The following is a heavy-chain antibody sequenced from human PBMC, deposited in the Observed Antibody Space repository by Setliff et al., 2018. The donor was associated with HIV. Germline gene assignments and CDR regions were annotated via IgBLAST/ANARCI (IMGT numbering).Heavy chain of an antibody. CDR2: IYHSGKT. V-gene: IGHV4-39*07. D-gene: IGHD3-10*01. J-gene: IGHJ4*02. Sequence: SETLSLTCSVSGGSISDNKYYWSWIRQPPGKGLEWTGSIYHSGKTYYNPSLKSRLTISVDTSKNQFSLKLSSVTAEDTAVYYCARDGSGKHDHWGQGTLVTVSS. CDR3: ARDGSGKHDH. CDR1: GGSISDNKYY.